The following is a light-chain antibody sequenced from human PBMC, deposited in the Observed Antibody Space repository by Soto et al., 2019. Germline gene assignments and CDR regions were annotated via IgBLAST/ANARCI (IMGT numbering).Light chain of an antibody. J-gene: IGKJ1*01. CDR3: QQYDTSPRT. Sequence: EIVLTQSPVTLSFSPGERATLSCRASHSLSGNYLAWHQQKPGQAPRLLIYGASSRATGIPDRFSGSGSGRDFTLTITRLEPEDFAVYYCQQYDTSPRTFGQGTKVDIK. V-gene: IGKV3-20*01. CDR1: HSLSGNY. CDR2: GAS.